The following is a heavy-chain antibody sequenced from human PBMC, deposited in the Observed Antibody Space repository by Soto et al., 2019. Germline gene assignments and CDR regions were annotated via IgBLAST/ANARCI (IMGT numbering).Heavy chain of an antibody. Sequence: EVQLSESGGGLVQPGGSLRLSCAASGFTFSSYSMGWVRQASGKGLEWVSAISGRDDSTYHADSVRGRFTISRDNSKNTLYLQMSSLRVEDTAIYYCAKRARSYAGEFDNWGQGTLVTVSS. CDR2: ISGRDDST. D-gene: IGHD2-21*01. CDR3: AKRARSYAGEFDN. CDR1: GFTFSSYS. V-gene: IGHV3-23*01. J-gene: IGHJ4*02.